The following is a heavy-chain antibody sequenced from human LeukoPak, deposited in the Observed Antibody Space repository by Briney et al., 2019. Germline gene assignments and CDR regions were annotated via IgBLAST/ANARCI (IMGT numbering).Heavy chain of an antibody. Sequence: SESLSLTCTVSGGSISSYYWSWIRQPAGKGLEWIGCIQTSGSTNYNTSSKSRVTRAVATSKNQFSLKLSSVTAADTAVYYCAREPNSGFDYYYYMDVWRKGTTVTISS. CDR1: GGSISSYY. CDR2: IQTSGST. D-gene: IGHD3-10*01. CDR3: AREPNSGFDYYYYMDV. J-gene: IGHJ6*03. V-gene: IGHV4-4*07.